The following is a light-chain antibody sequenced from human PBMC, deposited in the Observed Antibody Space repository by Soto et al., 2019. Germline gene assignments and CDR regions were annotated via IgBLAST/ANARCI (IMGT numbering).Light chain of an antibody. J-gene: IGKJ2*01. V-gene: IGKV3-20*01. CDR3: QQYGNSPRYT. CDR2: GAS. CDR1: QSINNNY. Sequence: ESVLTQSPGTLSLSPGERATLSCRASQSINNNYLAWYQQKPGQAPRLLIYGASSRATGIPDRFRGSGSGTDFPLTISRLEPEDLAVYYCQQYGNSPRYTFGQGTKLEIK.